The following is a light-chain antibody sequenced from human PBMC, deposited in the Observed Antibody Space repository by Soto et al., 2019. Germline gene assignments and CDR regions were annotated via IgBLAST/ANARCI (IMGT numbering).Light chain of an antibody. CDR2: DVN. V-gene: IGLV2-8*01. CDR1: LSDVGGQNL. CDR3: SSYTSSSTGV. J-gene: IGLJ3*02. Sequence: QSVLTQPPSASGSPGQSVTISCTGTLSDVGGQNLVSWYRQDPGKAPKLIIYDVNQRPSGVPDRFSGSKSGSTASLTVSGLQAEDEANYYCSSYTSSSTGVFGGGTKLTVL.